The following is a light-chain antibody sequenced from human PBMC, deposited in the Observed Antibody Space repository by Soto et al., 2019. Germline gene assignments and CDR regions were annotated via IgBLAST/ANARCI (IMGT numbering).Light chain of an antibody. CDR2: EVS. V-gene: IGKV2D-29*01. CDR1: QSLLHTDGKSY. J-gene: IGKJ4*01. Sequence: DVVMTQTPISLSVTPGQPASISCESSQSLLHTDGKSYLYWYLQKPGQPPQILIYEVSNLFSGVPDRFSGSGSGTYFTLKISRVEAEDVGVYYCMQSAQLPLTFGGGTKVEIK. CDR3: MQSAQLPLT.